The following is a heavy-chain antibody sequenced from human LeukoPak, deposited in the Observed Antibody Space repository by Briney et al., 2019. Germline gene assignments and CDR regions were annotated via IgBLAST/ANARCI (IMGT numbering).Heavy chain of an antibody. V-gene: IGHV1-69*04. Sequence: VASVKVSCKASGGIFSSHAISWVRQAPGQGLEWMGRIIPRLDIAIYAQMFQGRVTITADKATTTAYMELTSLRSEDTAVYYCARIRTGTTYYYAMDVWGQGTTVTVSS. D-gene: IGHD1-1*01. CDR1: GGIFSSHA. CDR2: IIPRLDIA. CDR3: ARIRTGTTYYYAMDV. J-gene: IGHJ6*02.